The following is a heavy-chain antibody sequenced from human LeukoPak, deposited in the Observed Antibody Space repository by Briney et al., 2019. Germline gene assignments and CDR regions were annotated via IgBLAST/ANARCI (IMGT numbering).Heavy chain of an antibody. CDR1: GGSIHSY. CDR2: ISGSGTI. Sequence: SETLSLTRTVSGGSIHSYWSWIRQPAGTGLEWIGRISGSGTITYNPALQGRLTISIDTSKNKFSLKLMSVTAADTAVYYCARGSGTTGEVKFDPWGQGTLVTVSS. CDR3: ARGSGTTGEVKFDP. J-gene: IGHJ5*02. D-gene: IGHD3-10*01. V-gene: IGHV4-4*07.